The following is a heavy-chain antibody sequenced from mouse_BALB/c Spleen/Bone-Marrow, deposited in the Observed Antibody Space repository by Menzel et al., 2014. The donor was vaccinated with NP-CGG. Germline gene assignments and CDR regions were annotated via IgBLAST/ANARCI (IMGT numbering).Heavy chain of an antibody. D-gene: IGHD2-10*02. CDR2: INPYNDGT. CDR3: ARGGYGNVYYAMDY. CDR1: GYTFTSYV. V-gene: IGHV1-14*01. J-gene: IGHJ4*01. Sequence: VQLQQSGPELVKPGASVKVSCKASGYTFTSYVMHWVKQKPGQGLEWIGYINPYNDGTKYNEKFKGKATLTSDKSSSTAYMELSGLTSEDSAVYYCARGGYGNVYYAMDYWGQGTSVTVSS.